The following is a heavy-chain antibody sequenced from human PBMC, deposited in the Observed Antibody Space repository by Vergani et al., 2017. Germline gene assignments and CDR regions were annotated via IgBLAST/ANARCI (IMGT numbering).Heavy chain of an antibody. CDR1: GFTFSSYA. V-gene: IGHV3-30-3*01. Sequence: QVQLVESGGGVVQPGRSLRLSCAASGFTFSSYAVHWVRQAPGKGLEWVAVISYDGSNKYYADSVKGRFTISRDNSKNTLYLQMNSLRAEDTAVYYCAKDQGYSYGVYWGQGTLVTVSS. D-gene: IGHD5-18*01. CDR3: AKDQGYSYGVY. J-gene: IGHJ4*02. CDR2: ISYDGSNK.